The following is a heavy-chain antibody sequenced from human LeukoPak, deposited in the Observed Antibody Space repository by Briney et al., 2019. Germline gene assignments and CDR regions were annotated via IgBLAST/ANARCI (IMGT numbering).Heavy chain of an antibody. Sequence: SETLSLTCAVYGGSFSGYYWSWIRQPPGKGLEWIGEINHSGSTNYNPSLESRVTISVDTSKNQFSLKLSSVTAADTAVYYCARGIPTYYYYDSSGYYFSYWGQGTLVTVSS. CDR2: INHSGST. CDR3: ARGIPTYYYYDSSGYYFSY. CDR1: GGSFSGYY. V-gene: IGHV4-34*01. J-gene: IGHJ4*02. D-gene: IGHD3-22*01.